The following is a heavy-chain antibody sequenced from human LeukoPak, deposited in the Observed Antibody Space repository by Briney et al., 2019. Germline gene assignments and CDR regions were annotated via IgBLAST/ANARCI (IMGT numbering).Heavy chain of an antibody. CDR1: GYSISSGYS. D-gene: IGHD3-3*01. CDR3: ARVPGAYYDSLIGFGSGWFDP. Sequence: PSETLSLTCTVSGYSISSGYSWGWVRQSPRRGLEWIGITHHSGATYYNPSLRSRLTISIDTFKNQFSLRLRSVTAADTAVYYCARVPGAYYDSLIGFGSGWFDPWGQGILVTVSS. CDR2: THHSGAT. V-gene: IGHV4-38-2*02. J-gene: IGHJ5*02.